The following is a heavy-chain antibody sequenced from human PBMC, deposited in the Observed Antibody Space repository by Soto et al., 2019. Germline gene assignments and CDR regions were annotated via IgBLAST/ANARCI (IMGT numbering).Heavy chain of an antibody. V-gene: IGHV3-21*01. Sequence: EVHLVESGGGLVKPGGSLRLSCAASGFDFTSYSMNWVSKAPGKGLEWVSSINEDSSYIYYAHSLRGRFTISRDNAKEALYLQMNSRRAEDTAVYYCVRDFGWYFRSGYMDVWGDGATVTVSS. CDR1: GFDFTSYS. J-gene: IGHJ6*03. CDR2: INEDSSYI. D-gene: IGHD3-3*01. CDR3: VRDFGWYFRSGYMDV.